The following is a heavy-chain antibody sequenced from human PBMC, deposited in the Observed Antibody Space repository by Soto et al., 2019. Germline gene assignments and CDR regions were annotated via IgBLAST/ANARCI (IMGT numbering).Heavy chain of an antibody. CDR3: ARGSSGYYRDY. J-gene: IGHJ4*02. CDR1: GGSVSSGSYY. CDR2: IYYSGST. Sequence: LTCTVSGGSVSSGSYYWSWIRQPPGKGLEWIGYIYYSGSTNYNPSLKSRVTISVDTSKNQFSLKLSSVTAADTAVYYCARGSSGYYRDYWGQGTLVTVSS. D-gene: IGHD3-22*01. V-gene: IGHV4-61*01.